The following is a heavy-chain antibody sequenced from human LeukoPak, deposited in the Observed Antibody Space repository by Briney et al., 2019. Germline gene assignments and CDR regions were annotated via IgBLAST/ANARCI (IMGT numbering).Heavy chain of an antibody. D-gene: IGHD6-13*01. CDR2: INSDGSST. V-gene: IGHV3-74*01. CDR1: GFTFSSYW. CDR3: ARGGVRIAAAGTDY. J-gene: IGHJ4*02. Sequence: GGSLRLSCAASGFTFSSYWMHWVRHAPGKGLVWVSRINSDGSSTSYADSVKGRFTISRDNAKNTLNLQMNSLRAEDTAVYYCARGGVRIAAAGTDYWGQGTLVTVSS.